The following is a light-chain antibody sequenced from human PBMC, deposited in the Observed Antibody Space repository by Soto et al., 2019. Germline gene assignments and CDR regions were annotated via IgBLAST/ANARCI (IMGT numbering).Light chain of an antibody. V-gene: IGKV1-5*01. Sequence: DIQMTQSPSTLPASVGDRVTITCRASQSISNWLAWYQQKPVTAPKLLIYHASTLESGVPSRFSGSGSGTEFTLTISSLQPDDVATYYCQQYMSYSFGQGTKVEIK. CDR2: HAS. J-gene: IGKJ1*01. CDR3: QQYMSYS. CDR1: QSISNW.